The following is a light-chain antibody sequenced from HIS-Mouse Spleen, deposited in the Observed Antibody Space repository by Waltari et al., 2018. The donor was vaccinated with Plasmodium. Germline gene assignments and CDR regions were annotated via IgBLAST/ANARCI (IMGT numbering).Light chain of an antibody. V-gene: IGLV3-1*01. Sequence: SYELTQPPSVSVSPGQTASITCSGDKLGDKYACWYQQKPGQSPVRVIYQDSKRPSGIPELFSGSNSGNTATLTISGTQAMDEADYYCQAWDSSTAVFGGGTKLTVL. CDR1: KLGDKY. CDR2: QDS. J-gene: IGLJ3*02. CDR3: QAWDSSTAV.